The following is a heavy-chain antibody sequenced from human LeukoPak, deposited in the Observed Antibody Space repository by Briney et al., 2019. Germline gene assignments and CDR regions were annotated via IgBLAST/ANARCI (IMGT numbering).Heavy chain of an antibody. CDR2: INPNSGGT. Sequence: ASVKVSCKASGYTFTGYYMHWVRQAPGQGLGWMVWINPNSGGTNYAQKFQGSVTMTRDTSISTAYMELSRLRSDDTAVYYCARGNVVVAALTPYNWFDPWGQGTLVTVSS. D-gene: IGHD2-15*01. CDR3: ARGNVVVAALTPYNWFDP. V-gene: IGHV1-2*02. J-gene: IGHJ5*02. CDR1: GYTFTGYY.